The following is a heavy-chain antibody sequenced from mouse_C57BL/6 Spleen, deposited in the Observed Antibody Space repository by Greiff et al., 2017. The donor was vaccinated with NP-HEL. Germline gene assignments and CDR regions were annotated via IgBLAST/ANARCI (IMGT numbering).Heavy chain of an antibody. D-gene: IGHD2-1*01. CDR2: FYPGDGDP. J-gene: IGHJ4*01. CDR1: GYAFSSSW. Sequence: VQLQQSGPELVKPGASVKISCKASGYAFSSSWMNWVKQRPGKGLEWIGRFYPGDGDPNYNGKFKGKATLTADKSSSTAYMQLSSLTSEDSAVYFCASNYVAMDYWGQGTSVTVSS. V-gene: IGHV1-82*01. CDR3: ASNYVAMDY.